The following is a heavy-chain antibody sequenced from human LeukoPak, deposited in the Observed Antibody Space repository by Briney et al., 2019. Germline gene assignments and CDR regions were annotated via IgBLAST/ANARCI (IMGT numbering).Heavy chain of an antibody. V-gene: IGHV3-23*01. CDR2: ISGSGGGA. CDR1: GFTFSSFA. Sequence: GGSLRLSCAASGFTFSSFAMSWVRQAPGKGLEWVSAISGSGGGAYYADSVKGRFTVSRDNSKNTLYLQMNTLRAEDTAVYCCALYYYGSGSYFPHYFDYWGQGTLVTVSS. D-gene: IGHD3-10*01. J-gene: IGHJ4*02. CDR3: ALYYYGSGSYFPHYFDY.